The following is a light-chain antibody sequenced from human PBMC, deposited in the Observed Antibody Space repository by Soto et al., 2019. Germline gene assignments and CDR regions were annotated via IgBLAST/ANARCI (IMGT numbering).Light chain of an antibody. V-gene: IGKV3-15*01. Sequence: EIVLTQSPGTLSLSPGERATLSCRASQSISRSLAWYQQKPGQAPRLLISDASTRATGIPDRFSGSGSGTDFTLTISRLEPEDFAVYYCQQYNNWPPITFGQGTRLEIK. CDR3: QQYNNWPPIT. CDR2: DAS. J-gene: IGKJ5*01. CDR1: QSISRS.